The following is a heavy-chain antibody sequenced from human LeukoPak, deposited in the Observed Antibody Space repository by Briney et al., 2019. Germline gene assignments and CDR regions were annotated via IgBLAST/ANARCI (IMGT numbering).Heavy chain of an antibody. CDR3: ARSKSYSSGWTDFDC. J-gene: IGHJ4*02. D-gene: IGHD6-19*01. CDR1: GFTFSSHD. CDR2: IGNAGNT. Sequence: GGSLRLSCAASGFTFSSHDMHWVRQPTGKGLEWVSVIGNAGNTYYADSVKGRFTISRENAKNSLYLQMDNLRAEDTAVYYCARSKSYSSGWTDFDCWGQGTLVTVSS. V-gene: IGHV3-13*01.